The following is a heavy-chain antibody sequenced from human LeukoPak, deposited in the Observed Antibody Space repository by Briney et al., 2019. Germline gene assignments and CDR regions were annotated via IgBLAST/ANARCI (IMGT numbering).Heavy chain of an antibody. CDR3: AITPGGPDY. D-gene: IGHD3-10*01. J-gene: IGHJ4*02. V-gene: IGHV3-30*03. Sequence: GGSLRLSCAASGFTFSNAYMNWVRQAPGKGLEWVAVISYDGSNKYYADSVKGRFTISRDNSKNTLYLQMNSLRAEDTAVYYCAITPGGPDYWGQGTLVTVSS. CDR2: ISYDGSNK. CDR1: GFTFSNAY.